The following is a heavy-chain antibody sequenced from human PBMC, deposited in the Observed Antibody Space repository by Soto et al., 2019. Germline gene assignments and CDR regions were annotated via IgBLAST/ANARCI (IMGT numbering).Heavy chain of an antibody. CDR2: INHSGSA. V-gene: IGHV4-34*01. CDR1: GDSFNNYF. CDR3: ARVYRGYYDS. D-gene: IGHD2-8*01. Sequence: SETLSLTCAVYGDSFNNYFWSWIRQSPGKGLEWIGEINHSGSANYNPSLGSRVTISVDKSKKQFSLKLTSVTAAATAMYYCARVYRGYYDSWGQGILVTVSS. J-gene: IGHJ4*02.